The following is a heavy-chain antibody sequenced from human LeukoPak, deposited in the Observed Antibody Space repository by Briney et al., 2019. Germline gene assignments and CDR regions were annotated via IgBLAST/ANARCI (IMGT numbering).Heavy chain of an antibody. CDR2: IYYSGST. CDR1: GGSISSSSYY. D-gene: IGHD4-23*01. CDR3: AREVWLRWDFDY. V-gene: IGHV4-39*07. Sequence: PSETLSLTCTVSGGSISSSSYYWGWIRQPPGKGLEWIGSIYYSGSTYYNPSLKSRVTISVDTSKNQFSLKLSSVTAADTAVYYCAREVWLRWDFDYWGQGTLVTVSS. J-gene: IGHJ4*02.